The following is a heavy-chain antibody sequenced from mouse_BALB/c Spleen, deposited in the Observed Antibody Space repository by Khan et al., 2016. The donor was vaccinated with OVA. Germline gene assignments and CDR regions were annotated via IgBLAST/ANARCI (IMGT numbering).Heavy chain of an antibody. CDR2: ILYSGST. Sequence: EVQLQESGPSLVKPSQTLSLTCSVTGDSITSGYWCWIRKFPGNKLEYMGYILYSGSTYYNPSLKSRISLTRHTSQNQYYLQLNSVTTEDTGTSYCARSTYRYAFAYWGQGTLVTVSA. CDR3: ARSTYRYAFAY. J-gene: IGHJ3*01. V-gene: IGHV3-8*02. D-gene: IGHD2-14*01. CDR1: GDSITSGY.